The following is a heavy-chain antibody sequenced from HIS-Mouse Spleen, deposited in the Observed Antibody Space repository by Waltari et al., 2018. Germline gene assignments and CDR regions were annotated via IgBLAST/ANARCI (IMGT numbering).Heavy chain of an antibody. D-gene: IGHD3-9*01. J-gene: IGHJ4*02. CDR3: AKGDYDILTGYDY. Sequence: EVQLVESGGGLVQPGRSLRLSCAASGFTFDDYAMHWARQAPGKGLEWVSGISWNSGSIGYADSVKGRFTISRDNAKNSLYLQMNSLRAEDTALYYCAKGDYDILTGYDYWGQGTLVTVSS. CDR2: ISWNSGSI. CDR1: GFTFDDYA. V-gene: IGHV3-9*01.